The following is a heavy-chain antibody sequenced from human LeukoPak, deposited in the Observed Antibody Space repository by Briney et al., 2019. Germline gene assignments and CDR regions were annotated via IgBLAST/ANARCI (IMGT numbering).Heavy chain of an antibody. D-gene: IGHD3-3*01. CDR3: ARAHTSAPGTLFDY. J-gene: IGHJ4*02. CDR1: GGTFSSYA. Sequence: ASVKVSCKASGGTFSSYAISWVRQAPGQGLEWMGRINPSGTGTRYAQKFQGRVIVTRDTSTSTLYMELGSLTSEDTALYYCARAHTSAPGTLFDYWGQGTLVTVSS. V-gene: IGHV1-46*01. CDR2: INPSGTGT.